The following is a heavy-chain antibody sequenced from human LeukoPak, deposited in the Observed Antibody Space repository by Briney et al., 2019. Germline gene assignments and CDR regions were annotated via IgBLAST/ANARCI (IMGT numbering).Heavy chain of an antibody. CDR2: ISNSGSPV. CDR1: GFTFSDYY. V-gene: IGHV3-11*04. J-gene: IGHJ4*02. Sequence: GGSLRLSCAASGFTFSDYYMTWIRQAPRKGLEWVSYISNSGSPVHYTDSVKGRFTISRDNATKSLYLQMNSLRAEDTAMYYCARVQYDSSGSYFDNWGQGILVTVSS. CDR3: ARVQYDSSGSYFDN. D-gene: IGHD3-22*01.